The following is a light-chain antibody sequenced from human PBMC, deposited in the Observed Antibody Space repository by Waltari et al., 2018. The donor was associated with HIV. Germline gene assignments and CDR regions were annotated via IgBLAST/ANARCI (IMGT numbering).Light chain of an antibody. CDR1: QSVSNNY. V-gene: IGKV3D-20*01. CDR3: HQFGSSTSYT. CDR2: DAS. J-gene: IGKJ2*01. Sequence: EIVLTQSPATLSLSPGEGATLSCGASQSVSNNYLAWYQQKPGLAPRLLIYDASTRATGIPDRFSGSASGTDFTLTISRLEPEDFAVYYCHQFGSSTSYTFGQGTKLEIK.